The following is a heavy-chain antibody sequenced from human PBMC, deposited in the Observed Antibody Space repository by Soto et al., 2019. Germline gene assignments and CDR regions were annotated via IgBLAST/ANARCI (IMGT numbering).Heavy chain of an antibody. D-gene: IGHD2-21*01. CDR2: INWNGGSV. J-gene: IGHJ4*02. V-gene: IGHV3-9*01. CDR1: GFIFDDYA. CDR3: VRGAIPPGHFDY. Sequence: PGGSLRLSCAASGFIFDDYAMHWVRQAPGKGLEWVSGINWNGGSVDYADSVKGRFTISRDSAKTSLFLQMNSLRVEDTALYYCVRGAIPPGHFDYWGQGALVTVSS.